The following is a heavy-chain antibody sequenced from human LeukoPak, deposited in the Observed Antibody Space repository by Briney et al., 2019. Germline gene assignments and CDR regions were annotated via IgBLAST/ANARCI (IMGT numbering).Heavy chain of an antibody. CDR2: IYSGGST. D-gene: IGHD2-15*01. J-gene: IGHJ5*02. CDR1: GFTVSSNY. CDR3: ARLVVVAATWFDP. V-gene: IGHV3-66*04. Sequence: GGSLRLSCAASGFTVSSNYISWVRRAPGKGLEWVSVIYSGGSTYYADSVKGRFTISRDNSKNTLYLQMNSLRAEDTAVYYCARLVVVAATWFDPWGQGTLVTVSS.